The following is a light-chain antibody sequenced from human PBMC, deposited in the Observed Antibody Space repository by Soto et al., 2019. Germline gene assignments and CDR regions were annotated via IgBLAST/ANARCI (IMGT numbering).Light chain of an antibody. V-gene: IGLV2-14*01. CDR1: SSDVGGYNY. CDR3: SSYTSSSTQV. Sequence: QSVLTQPSSVSVSPGQSITISCTGTSSDVGGYNYVSWYQQHPGKAPQLMIYEVSNRPSGVSNRFSGSKSGNTASLTISGLQAEDEADYYCSSYTSSSTQVFGTGTKVTVL. J-gene: IGLJ1*01. CDR2: EVS.